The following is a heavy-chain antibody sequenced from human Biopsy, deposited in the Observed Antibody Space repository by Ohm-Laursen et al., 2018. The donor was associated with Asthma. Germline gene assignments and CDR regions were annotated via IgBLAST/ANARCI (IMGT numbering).Heavy chain of an antibody. Sequence: SVKVSCKASGYTFIHFAIHWVRQAPGQRLEWMGGLIPVLGTPDHAQMFEGRVTITADESTSTAYMELSSLSSEDTAVYYCARGYSGSDRIVYYYSGLEVWGQGTTVTVSS. D-gene: IGHD5-12*01. CDR3: ARGYSGSDRIVYYYSGLEV. V-gene: IGHV1-69*13. CDR2: LIPVLGTP. CDR1: GYTFIHFA. J-gene: IGHJ6*02.